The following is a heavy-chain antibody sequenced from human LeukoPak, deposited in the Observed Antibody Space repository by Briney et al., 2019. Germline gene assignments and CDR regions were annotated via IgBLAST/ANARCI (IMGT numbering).Heavy chain of an antibody. V-gene: IGHV4-31*03. CDR3: ARDLVMTGPTDCYYGMDV. Sequence: SETLSLTCTVSGGSIRGYYWSWIRQHPGKGLEWIGYIFYTGSTYYNPSLKSRVTISLDTSKNQFSLKVNSVPAAHTAVYYCARDLVMTGPTDCYYGMDVWGQGTTVIVSS. D-gene: IGHD3-9*01. CDR1: GGSIRGYY. CDR2: IFYTGST. J-gene: IGHJ6*02.